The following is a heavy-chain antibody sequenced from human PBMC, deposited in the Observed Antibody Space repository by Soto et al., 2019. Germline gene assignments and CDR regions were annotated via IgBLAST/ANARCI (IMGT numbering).Heavy chain of an antibody. CDR2: IWYDGSNK. J-gene: IGHJ6*02. D-gene: IGHD2-15*01. CDR1: GFTFSSYG. V-gene: IGHV3-33*01. Sequence: QVQLVESGGGVVQPGRSLRLSCAASGFTFSSYGMHWVRQAPGKGLEWVAVIWYDGSNKYYADSVKGRFTISRDNSKNTLYLQMNSLRAEDTAVYYCARVACQYCRPLPPLDVWGQGTTVTVSS. CDR3: ARVACQYCRPLPPLDV.